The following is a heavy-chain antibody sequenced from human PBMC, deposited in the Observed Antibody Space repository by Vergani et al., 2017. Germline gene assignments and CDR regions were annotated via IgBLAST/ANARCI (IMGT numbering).Heavy chain of an antibody. CDR2: IWYDGSNK. J-gene: IGHJ5*02. CDR3: AGDPSGPVWGIGWFDP. V-gene: IGHV3-33*01. CDR1: GFTFSSYG. Sequence: QVQLVESGGGVVQPGRSLRLSCAASGFTFSSYGMHWVRQAPGKGLEWVAVIWYDGSNKYYADSVKGRFTISRDNSKSTLYLQRNSLRAEDTAVYYCAGDPSGPVWGIGWFDPWGQGTLVTVSS. D-gene: IGHD3-16*01.